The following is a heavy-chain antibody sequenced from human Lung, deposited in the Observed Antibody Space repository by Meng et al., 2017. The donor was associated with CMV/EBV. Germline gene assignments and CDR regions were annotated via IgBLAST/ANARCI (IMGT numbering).Heavy chain of an antibody. J-gene: IGHJ4*02. Sequence: ASVXVSXKASGYTFTTYGISWVRQAPGQGLEWMGWISTYNDNTNYAENLRGRVTMTTDTSTSTAYMELRSLTSDDTAVYYCARDPTDSSGWDEVSDYWGQVTXVTVDS. D-gene: IGHD6-19*01. CDR2: ISTYNDNT. CDR1: GYTFTTYG. V-gene: IGHV1-18*01. CDR3: ARDPTDSSGWDEVSDY.